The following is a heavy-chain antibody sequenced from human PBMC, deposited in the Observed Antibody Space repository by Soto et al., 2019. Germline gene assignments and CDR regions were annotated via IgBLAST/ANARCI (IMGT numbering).Heavy chain of an antibody. CDR3: AKDWPGTSSVTSDY. D-gene: IGHD4-17*01. J-gene: IGHJ4*02. V-gene: IGHV3-23*01. Sequence: EVHLLESGGTLIQPGGSLRLSCAASGFDFSTYAMTWVRQAPGKGLEWVSGITYSGDTTYYADSVKGRFTTSRDNFKNTVYLQLNSLRPDDTAMYYCAKDWPGTSSVTSDYWGQGTLVTVSS. CDR2: ITYSGDTT. CDR1: GFDFSTYA.